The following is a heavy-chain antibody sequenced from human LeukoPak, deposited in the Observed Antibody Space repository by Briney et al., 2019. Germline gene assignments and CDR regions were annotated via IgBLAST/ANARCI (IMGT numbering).Heavy chain of an antibody. CDR3: ARGQDDRSGTFDY. CDR2: MSPSGTT. V-gene: IGHV4-61*01. Sequence: SETLSLACTVSGDSVSSGYYYLSWIRQPPGKGLDWITYMSPSGTTNYNPSLKSRVTTSVDTSRTQFSLRLSSVTAADTAVYYCARGQDDRSGTFDYWGQGILVTVSS. D-gene: IGHD3-22*01. J-gene: IGHJ4*02. CDR1: GDSVSSGYYY.